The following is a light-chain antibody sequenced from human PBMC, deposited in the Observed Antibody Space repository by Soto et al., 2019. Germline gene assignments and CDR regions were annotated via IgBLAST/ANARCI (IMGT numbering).Light chain of an antibody. CDR2: AAS. CDR3: QQYTSYPWT. Sequence: DIQMTQSPSSVSASVGDRVTITCRASHDIGDFLAWFQQKPGKAPKALIFAASTLQSGVPSTFSGSRSGTTFTLIISSLQPADFATYYCQQYTSYPWTFGQGTKVDIK. J-gene: IGKJ1*01. V-gene: IGKV1-16*01. CDR1: HDIGDF.